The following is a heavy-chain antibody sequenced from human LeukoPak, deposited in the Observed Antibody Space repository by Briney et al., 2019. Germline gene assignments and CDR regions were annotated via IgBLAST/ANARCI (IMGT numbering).Heavy chain of an antibody. Sequence: GGSLRLSCAASGFTFSSYWMPWVRQAPGKGLEWVANIKQDGSEKYYVDSVKGRFTISRDNAKNSLYLQMNSLRAEDTAVYYCARSIAANTNWFDPWGQGTLVTVSS. V-gene: IGHV3-7*05. D-gene: IGHD2-15*01. CDR1: GFTFSSYW. J-gene: IGHJ5*02. CDR3: ARSIAANTNWFDP. CDR2: IKQDGSEK.